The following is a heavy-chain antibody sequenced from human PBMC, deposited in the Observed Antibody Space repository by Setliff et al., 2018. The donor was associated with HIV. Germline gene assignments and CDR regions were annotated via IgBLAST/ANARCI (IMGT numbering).Heavy chain of an antibody. CDR3: ARRTHYYDSSGPWEAFDI. J-gene: IGHJ3*02. Sequence: ASVKVTCKASGYTFTSYAMHWVRQAPGQRLEWMGWINAGNGNTKYSQKFQGRVTITRDTSASTAYMELSSLRSEDTAVYYCARRTHYYDSSGPWEAFDIWGQGTMVTVSS. D-gene: IGHD3-22*01. V-gene: IGHV1-3*01. CDR1: GYTFTSYA. CDR2: INAGNGNT.